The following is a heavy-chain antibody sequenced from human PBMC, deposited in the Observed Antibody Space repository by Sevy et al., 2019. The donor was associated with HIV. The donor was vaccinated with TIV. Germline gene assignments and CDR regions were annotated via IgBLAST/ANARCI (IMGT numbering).Heavy chain of an antibody. V-gene: IGHV3-11*06. CDR1: EFTFSDYY. Sequence: GGSLRLSCAASEFTFSDYYMSWIRQAPGKGLEWVSYISSRSTYTNYEVSVKGRFTISRDNARNSLYLQMNSLRAEDTAVYYCAGVRYDSGSYYKDYWGQGTLVTVSS. D-gene: IGHD3-10*01. CDR2: ISSRSTYT. J-gene: IGHJ4*02. CDR3: AGVRYDSGSYYKDY.